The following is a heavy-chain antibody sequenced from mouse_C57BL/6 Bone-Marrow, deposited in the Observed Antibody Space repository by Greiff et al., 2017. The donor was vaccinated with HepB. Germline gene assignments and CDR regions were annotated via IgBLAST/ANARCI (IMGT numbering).Heavy chain of an antibody. J-gene: IGHJ1*03. CDR3: ARYGGTWYFDV. CDR1: GYTFTSYW. V-gene: IGHV1-69*01. D-gene: IGHD1-1*01. Sequence: VQLQQPGAELVMPGASVKLSCKASGYTFTSYWMHWVKQRPGQGLEWIGEIDPSDSYTNYNQKFKGKSTLTVDKSSSTAYMQLSSLTSEDSAVYYCARYGGTWYFDVWGTGTTVTVSS. CDR2: IDPSDSYT.